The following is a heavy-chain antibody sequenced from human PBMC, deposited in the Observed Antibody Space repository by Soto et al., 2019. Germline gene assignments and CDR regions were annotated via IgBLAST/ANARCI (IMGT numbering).Heavy chain of an antibody. J-gene: IGHJ6*02. V-gene: IGHV1-69*12. Sequence: QVQLVQSGAEVKKPGSSVKVSCKASGGTFSSYAISWVRQAPGQGLEWMGGIIPIFGTANYAQKFQGRVKITAEESTSTAYMELSSLRSEDTAVYYCARGYCSGGSCYSHYYYGMDVWGQGTTVTVSS. CDR2: IIPIFGTA. CDR3: ARGYCSGGSCYSHYYYGMDV. CDR1: GGTFSSYA. D-gene: IGHD2-15*01.